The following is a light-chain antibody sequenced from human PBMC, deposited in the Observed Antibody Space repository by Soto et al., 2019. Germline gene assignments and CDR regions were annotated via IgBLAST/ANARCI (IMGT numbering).Light chain of an antibody. Sequence: DIQMTQPPSTLSGSVGDRVTITCRASQTISSWLAWYQQKPGKAPKLLIYKASTLKSGVPSRFSGSGSGTEFTLTISSLQPDDFATYYCQHCNSYSEAFGQGTKVDI. CDR3: QHCNSYSEA. V-gene: IGKV1-5*03. CDR1: QTISSW. J-gene: IGKJ1*01. CDR2: KAS.